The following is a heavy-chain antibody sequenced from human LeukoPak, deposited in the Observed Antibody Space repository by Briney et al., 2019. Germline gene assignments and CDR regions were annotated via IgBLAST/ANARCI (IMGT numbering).Heavy chain of an antibody. CDR2: IYYSGST. D-gene: IGHD3-9*01. Sequence: PSGTLSLTCTVSGGSISSSSYYWGWIRQPPGKGLEWIGSIYYSGSTYYNPSLKSRVTISVDTSKNQLSLKLSSVTAADTAVYYCARTTRLRYFDWLMYYFDYWGQGTLVTVSS. V-gene: IGHV4-39*01. CDR1: GGSISSSSYY. CDR3: ARTTRLRYFDWLMYYFDY. J-gene: IGHJ4*02.